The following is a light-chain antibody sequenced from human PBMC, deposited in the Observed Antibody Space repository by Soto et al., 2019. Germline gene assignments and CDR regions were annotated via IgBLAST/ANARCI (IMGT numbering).Light chain of an antibody. Sequence: QSVLTQSPSASGTPGQRVTISCSGSASTIGRNYVYWYQQLPGTAPKLLIYRSSQRPSGVPDRFSGSKSGTSASLAISGLRSEDEADYYCAAWDDNLSGLYVFGAGTKLTVL. CDR2: RSS. V-gene: IGLV1-47*01. CDR1: ASTIGRNY. CDR3: AAWDDNLSGLYV. J-gene: IGLJ1*01.